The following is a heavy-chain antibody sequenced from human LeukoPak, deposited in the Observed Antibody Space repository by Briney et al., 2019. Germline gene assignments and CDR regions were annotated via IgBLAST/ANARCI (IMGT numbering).Heavy chain of an antibody. Sequence: PSETLSLTCAVYGGSFSGYYWSWIRQPPGKGLEWIGEINHSGSTNYNPFLKSRVTISVDTSKNQFSLKLSSVTAADTAVYYCARANPYGDNSYFQHWGQGTLVTVSS. V-gene: IGHV4-34*01. D-gene: IGHD4-23*01. CDR3: ARANPYGDNSYFQH. J-gene: IGHJ1*01. CDR2: INHSGST. CDR1: GGSFSGYY.